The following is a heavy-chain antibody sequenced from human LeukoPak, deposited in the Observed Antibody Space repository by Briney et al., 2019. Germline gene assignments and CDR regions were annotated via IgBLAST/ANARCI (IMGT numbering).Heavy chain of an antibody. CDR2: IKQDGSEK. Sequence: GGSLRLSCAASGFTFSSYWMSWVRQAPGKGLEWVANIKQDGSEKYYVDSVKGRFTISRDISKNTLYLQMNTLRADDTAVYFCARDLMATIYYYYGMDVWGRGTTVTVSS. CDR1: GFTFSSYW. CDR3: ARDLMATIYYYYGMDV. V-gene: IGHV3-7*01. J-gene: IGHJ6*02. D-gene: IGHD5-24*01.